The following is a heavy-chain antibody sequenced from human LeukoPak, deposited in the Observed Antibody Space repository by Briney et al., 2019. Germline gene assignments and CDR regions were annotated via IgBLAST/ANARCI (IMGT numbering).Heavy chain of an antibody. CDR3: ARAFTQRWLQLTPLGY. Sequence: GASVKVSCKASGYTFTSYAMHWVRQAPGQRLEWMGWINAGNGNTKYSQKFQGRVTITRDTSASTAYMELSSLRSEDTAVYYCARAFTQRWLQLTPLGYWGQGTLVTVSS. CDR1: GYTFTSYA. J-gene: IGHJ4*02. V-gene: IGHV1-3*01. CDR2: INAGNGNT. D-gene: IGHD5-24*01.